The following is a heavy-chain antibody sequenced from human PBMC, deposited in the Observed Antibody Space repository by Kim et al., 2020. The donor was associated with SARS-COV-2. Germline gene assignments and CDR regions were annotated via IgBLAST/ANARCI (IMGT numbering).Heavy chain of an antibody. CDR3: ARDRGSYSSSSAVDY. Sequence: ASVKVSCKASGYTFTSYGISWVRQAPGQGLEWMGWISAYNGNTNYAQKLQGRVTMTTDTSTSTAYMELRSLRSDDTAVYYCARDRGSYSSSSAVDYWGQGTLVTVSS. CDR1: GYTFTSYG. V-gene: IGHV1-18*01. CDR2: ISAYNGNT. J-gene: IGHJ4*02. D-gene: IGHD6-6*01.